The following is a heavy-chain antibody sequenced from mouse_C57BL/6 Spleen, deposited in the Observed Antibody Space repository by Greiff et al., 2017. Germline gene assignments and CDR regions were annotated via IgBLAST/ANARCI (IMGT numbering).Heavy chain of an antibody. CDR3: ARASITTVEAHYFDY. CDR1: GFTFSDYG. D-gene: IGHD1-1*01. J-gene: IGHJ2*01. CDR2: ISSGSSTL. Sequence: EVKLVESGGGLVKPGGSLKLSCAASGFTFSDYGMHWVRQAPEKGLEWVAYISSGSSTLYYADTVKGRFTISRDHAKNTLFLQMTSLRSEDTAMYYCARASITTVEAHYFDYWGQGTTLTVSS. V-gene: IGHV5-17*01.